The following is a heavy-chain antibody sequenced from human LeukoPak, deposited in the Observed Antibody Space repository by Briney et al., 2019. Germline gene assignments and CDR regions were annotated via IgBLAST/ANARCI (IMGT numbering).Heavy chain of an antibody. CDR3: ASSQQAVAAADSWFDP. J-gene: IGHJ5*02. CDR2: IHYSGIT. V-gene: IGHV4-39*01. CDR1: GGSISSTDYY. D-gene: IGHD6-13*01. Sequence: SETLSLTCTVSGGSISSTDYYWGWIRQPPGKGLEWIGNIHYSGITYYNPSLKSRVTIPVDTSKNQFSLKLRSVTAADTAVYYCASSQQAVAAADSWFDPWGQGTLVTVSS.